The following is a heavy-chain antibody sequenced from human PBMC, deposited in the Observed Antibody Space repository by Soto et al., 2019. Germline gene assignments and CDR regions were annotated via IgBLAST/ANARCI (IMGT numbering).Heavy chain of an antibody. CDR2: ISSSSSTI. D-gene: IGHD1-26*01. V-gene: IGHV3-48*02. CDR1: GFTFKNYA. CDR3: ADLYGKSIH. Sequence: EAQLVESGGGLVQPGGSLRLSCVGSGFTFKNYAINWVRQAPGKGLEWVSYISSSSSTIHYADSVRGRFYISRDNARNSVFLQMNNLRDEDTAVYYCADLYGKSIHCGQGTLVTVSS. J-gene: IGHJ4*02.